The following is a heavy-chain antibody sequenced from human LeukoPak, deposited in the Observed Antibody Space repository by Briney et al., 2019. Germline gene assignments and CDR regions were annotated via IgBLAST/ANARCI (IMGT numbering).Heavy chain of an antibody. V-gene: IGHV5-51*01. CDR1: GYSFTSYW. J-gene: IGHJ3*02. CDR2: IYPGDSDT. CDR3: ARPRGYCSGGSCYPDAFDI. Sequence: GESLKISCKGSGYSFTSYWIGWVRQMPGKGLEWMGIIYPGDSDTRYSPSFQGQVTISADKSISTAYLQWSSLKASDTAMYYCARPRGYCSGGSCYPDAFDIWGQGTMVTVSS. D-gene: IGHD2-15*01.